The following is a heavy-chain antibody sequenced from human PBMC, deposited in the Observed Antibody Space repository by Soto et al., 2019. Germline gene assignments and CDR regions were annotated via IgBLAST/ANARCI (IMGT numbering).Heavy chain of an antibody. CDR3: AHRANLQGNWNGGYFDF. J-gene: IGHJ4*02. D-gene: IGHD1-1*01. Sequence: QITLKESGPTRVKPTQTLTLTCTFSGFSLSTRPVGVGWLRQPPGKALERLALIYGDDDKRYSPSLKSRLTITKDPSRNQVVLTMTNVDPVDTATYYCAHRANLQGNWNGGYFDFWGQGALVTVSS. CDR2: IYGDDDK. CDR1: GFSLSTRPVG. V-gene: IGHV2-5*02.